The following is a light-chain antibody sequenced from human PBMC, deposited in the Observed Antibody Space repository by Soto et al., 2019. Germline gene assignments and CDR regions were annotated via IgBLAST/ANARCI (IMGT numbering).Light chain of an antibody. CDR3: QQRSNWPLT. CDR1: QSVSSY. CDR2: DAS. Sequence: EIVLTQSPATLSLSPGERATLSCRASQSVSSYLAWYQQNPGQAPRLLIYDASNRATGFPARFSGSGSGTDLTVTFMCLEPEDFAVYYCQQRSNWPLTFGGGTKVEIK. J-gene: IGKJ4*01. V-gene: IGKV3-11*01.